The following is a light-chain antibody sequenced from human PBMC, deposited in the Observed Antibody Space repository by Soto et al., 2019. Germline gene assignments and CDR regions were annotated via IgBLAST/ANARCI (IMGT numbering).Light chain of an antibody. V-gene: IGLV2-11*01. J-gene: IGLJ2*01. Sequence: QSALTQPRSVSGSPGQSVTISCTGTSSDVGGYNYVSWYQQYPGKAPKLVIYDVSKRPSGVPDRFSGSKSGNTASLTISGLQADDEADYYCCSYAGNNPVIFGGGTKVTVL. CDR3: CSYAGNNPVI. CDR2: DVS. CDR1: SSDVGGYNY.